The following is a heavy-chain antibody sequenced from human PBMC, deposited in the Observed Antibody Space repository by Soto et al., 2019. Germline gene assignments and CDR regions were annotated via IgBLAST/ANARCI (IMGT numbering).Heavy chain of an antibody. V-gene: IGHV4-31*03. D-gene: IGHD6-13*01. CDR1: GGSISTGGYY. CDR3: ARDRAAAPGSVSYYYYYGMDV. J-gene: IGHJ6*02. CDR2: IYYSGNT. Sequence: SETLSLTCTVSGGSISTGGYYWSWIRQHPGKGLEWIGYIYYSGNTYYNPSLKSRVAISVDTSKNQFSLKLSSVTAADTAVYYCARDRAAAPGSVSYYYYYGMDVWGQGTTVTVS.